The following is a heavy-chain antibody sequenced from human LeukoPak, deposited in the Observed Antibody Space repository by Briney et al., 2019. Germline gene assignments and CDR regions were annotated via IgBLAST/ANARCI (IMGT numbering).Heavy chain of an antibody. J-gene: IGHJ6*02. D-gene: IGHD4-17*01. CDR3: ARGTVTTKNYYYYYGLDV. CDR2: IIPIFATA. CDR1: GGTFSSYA. V-gene: IGHV1-69*01. Sequence: SVKVSCKASGGTFSSYAISWVRQAPGQGLEWMGGIIPIFATANYAQKFQGRVTITADESTSTAYMELGSLRSEDTAVYYCARGTVTTKNYYYYYGLDVWGQGTTVTVSS.